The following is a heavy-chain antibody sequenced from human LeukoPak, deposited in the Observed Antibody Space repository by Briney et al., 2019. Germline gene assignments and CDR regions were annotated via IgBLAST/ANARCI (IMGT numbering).Heavy chain of an antibody. CDR1: GRTFSSYA. V-gene: IGHV1-69*13. CDR2: LIPFFGTA. Sequence: SVKVSCKASGRTFSSYAISRVRQAPGQELGWMGGLIPFFGTANYAQKFQGRVTITADVSTSTAYMELSSLRSEDTAVYYCARCDYDYVWGSYRPSKHDAFDIWGQGTMVTVSS. J-gene: IGHJ3*02. CDR3: ARCDYDYVWGSYRPSKHDAFDI. D-gene: IGHD3-16*02.